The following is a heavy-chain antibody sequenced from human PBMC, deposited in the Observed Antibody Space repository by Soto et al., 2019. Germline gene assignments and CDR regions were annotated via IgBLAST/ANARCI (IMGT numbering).Heavy chain of an antibody. Sequence: GASVKVSCKASRYSFTDYHIHWVRQAPGQGLEWLGRINPKSGGTSTAQKFQGWVTMTTDTSISTASMELTRLTSDDTAIYYCARGDSTDCSNGVCSFFYNHDMDVWGQGTPVTVSS. D-gene: IGHD2-8*01. V-gene: IGHV1-2*04. CDR1: RYSFTDYH. CDR3: ARGDSTDCSNGVCSFFYNHDMDV. CDR2: INPKSGGT. J-gene: IGHJ6*02.